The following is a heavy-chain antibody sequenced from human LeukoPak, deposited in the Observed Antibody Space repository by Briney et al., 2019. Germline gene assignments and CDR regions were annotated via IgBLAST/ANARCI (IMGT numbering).Heavy chain of an antibody. D-gene: IGHD6-19*01. Sequence: QPGGSLRLSCAASGFTFSSYAMHWVRQAPGKGLEWVAVISYDGSNKYYADSVKGRFTISRDDSKNTLYLQMNSLRVEDTAVYYCARLKAVAGTAYYFDYWGQGTLVTVSS. CDR1: GFTFSSYA. CDR2: ISYDGSNK. V-gene: IGHV3-30*04. CDR3: ARLKAVAGTAYYFDY. J-gene: IGHJ4*02.